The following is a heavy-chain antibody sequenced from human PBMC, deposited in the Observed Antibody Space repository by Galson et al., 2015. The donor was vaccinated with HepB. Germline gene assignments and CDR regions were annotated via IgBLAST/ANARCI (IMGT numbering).Heavy chain of an antibody. Sequence: SVKVSCKASGYTFTNYGINWVRQAPGQGLEWMGWISVYNGNTNYPQKLQGRVTMTTDTSTSTAYMELRSLRSDDTAVYYCARDYVVTTRNWLDPWGQRTLVTVSS. V-gene: IGHV1-18*01. J-gene: IGHJ5*02. CDR2: ISVYNGNT. CDR3: ARDYVVTTRNWLDP. D-gene: IGHD2-21*02. CDR1: GYTFTNYG.